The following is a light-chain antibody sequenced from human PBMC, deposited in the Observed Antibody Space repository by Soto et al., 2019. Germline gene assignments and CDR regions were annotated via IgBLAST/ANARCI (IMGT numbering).Light chain of an antibody. CDR1: QSIGST. CDR2: GAS. V-gene: IGKV3-15*01. CDR3: HEYNNWPRT. Sequence: EIVMTQSPASLSVSPGERTTFSCWASQSIGSTLAWYQQKPGQAPKLLFFGASIRVSDVPDRFSASGSGTEFTLTISGLQSEDSAIYFCHEYNNWPRTFGHGTKVDIK. J-gene: IGKJ1*01.